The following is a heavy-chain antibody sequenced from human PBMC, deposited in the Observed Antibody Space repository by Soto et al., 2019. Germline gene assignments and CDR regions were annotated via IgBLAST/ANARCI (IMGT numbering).Heavy chain of an antibody. CDR2: IGTAGDP. J-gene: IGHJ3*02. D-gene: IGHD6-6*01. Sequence: EVQLVESGGGLVQPGGSLRLSCAASGFTFSSYDMHWVRQATGKGLEWVSAIGTAGDPYYPGSVKGRFTISRENAKNSLYLQMNSLRAGDTAVYYCARSSSSSGIDDDAFDIWGQGTMVTVSS. CDR3: ARSSSSSGIDDDAFDI. V-gene: IGHV3-13*05. CDR1: GFTFSSYD.